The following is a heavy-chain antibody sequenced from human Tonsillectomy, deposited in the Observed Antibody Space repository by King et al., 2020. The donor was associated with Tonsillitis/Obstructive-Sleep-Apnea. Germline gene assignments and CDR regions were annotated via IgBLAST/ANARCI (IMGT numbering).Heavy chain of an antibody. J-gene: IGHJ3*02. CDR1: GLTFDDYG. Sequence: VQLVQSGGGLVQPGRSLRLSCAASGLTFDDYGMHWVRHAPGKGLEWVSGISWNSGSINYADSVKGRFTISRDNAKSSLYLQMNSLRAEDTALYYCAKDMVGVTLEAFDIWGQGTMVTVSS. V-gene: IGHV3-9*01. CDR3: AKDMVGVTLEAFDI. CDR2: ISWNSGSI. D-gene: IGHD1-26*01.